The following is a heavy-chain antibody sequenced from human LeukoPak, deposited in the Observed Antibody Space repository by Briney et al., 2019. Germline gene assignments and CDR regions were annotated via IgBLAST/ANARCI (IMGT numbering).Heavy chain of an antibody. CDR2: IWYDGSNK. CDR3: ANLVGSSWSEDY. CDR1: GFIFSKYG. J-gene: IGHJ4*02. D-gene: IGHD6-13*01. V-gene: IGHV3-33*06. Sequence: PGGSLRLSCAASGFIFSKYGMHWVRQAPGKGLEWVAVIWYDGSNKYYADSVKGRFTISRDNSKNSLYLQMNSLRAEDTAVYYCANLVGSSWSEDYWGQGTLVTVSS.